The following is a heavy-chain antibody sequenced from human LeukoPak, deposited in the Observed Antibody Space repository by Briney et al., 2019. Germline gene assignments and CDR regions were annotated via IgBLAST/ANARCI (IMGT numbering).Heavy chain of an antibody. V-gene: IGHV3-30-3*01. D-gene: IGHD5-12*01. Sequence: GRCLSLSFACCVFIHSRYAKHGVRQAPGKGLEGVAVISYDGSNKYYADSVKGGFTLSRDNSQHALSVYMNSLSDGDRPVYYCARGGYSGYDSHFGYWGQGTLVTVSS. CDR2: ISYDGSNK. CDR1: VFIHSRYA. CDR3: ARGGYSGYDSHFGY. J-gene: IGHJ4*02.